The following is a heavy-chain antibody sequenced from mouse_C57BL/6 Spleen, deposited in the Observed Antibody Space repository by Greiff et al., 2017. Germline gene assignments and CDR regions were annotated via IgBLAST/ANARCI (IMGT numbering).Heavy chain of an antibody. D-gene: IGHD2-4*01. CDR3: AREDDYDGYFDY. Sequence: QVQLQQSGPELVKPGASVKISCKASGYAFSSSWMNWVKQRPGKGLEWIGRIYPGDGDTNYNGKFKGKATLTADKSSSTAYMQLSSLTSEDSAVYFCAREDDYDGYFDYRGQGTTLTVSS. CDR2: IYPGDGDT. V-gene: IGHV1-82*01. CDR1: GYAFSSSW. J-gene: IGHJ2*01.